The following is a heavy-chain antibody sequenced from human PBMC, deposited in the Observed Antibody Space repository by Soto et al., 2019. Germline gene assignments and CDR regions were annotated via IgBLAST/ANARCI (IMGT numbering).Heavy chain of an antibody. D-gene: IGHD2-21*01. CDR3: AGDPPVGEYGMDV. Sequence: SETLSLTCTVSGGSISSGGYYWSWIRQHPGKGLEWIGYIYYSGSTYYNPSLKSRVTISVDTSKNQFSLKLSSVTAADTAVYYCAGDPPVGEYGMDVWGQGTTVTVSS. V-gene: IGHV4-31*03. CDR2: IYYSGST. CDR1: GGSISSGGYY. J-gene: IGHJ6*02.